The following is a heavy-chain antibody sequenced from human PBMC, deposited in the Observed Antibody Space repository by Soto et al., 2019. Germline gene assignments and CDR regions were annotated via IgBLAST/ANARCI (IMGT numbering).Heavy chain of an antibody. CDR2: IKHDGNEI. V-gene: IGHV3-7*04. J-gene: IGHJ4*02. D-gene: IGHD1-1*01. CDR3: ARGAVSYWSSFDY. CDR1: GLRFSNYW. Sequence: EMQLVESGGGLVQPGGSLRLSCAASGLRFSNYWMNWVRQAPGRGLEWVANIKHDGNEIYYVGSVKGRFTISRDNAKKSVYLQMNSLRAEDTAVYYCARGAVSYWSSFDYWGPGTLVTVSS.